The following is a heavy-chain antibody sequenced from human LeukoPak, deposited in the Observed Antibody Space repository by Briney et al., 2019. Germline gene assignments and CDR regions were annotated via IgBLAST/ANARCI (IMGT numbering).Heavy chain of an antibody. CDR3: AKDMSRGGSSPYFDY. J-gene: IGHJ4*02. Sequence: GGSLRLSCAASGFTFDDYAMHWVRQAPGKGLEWVSGISWNSGSIGYADSVKGRFTISRDNAKNSLYLQMNSLRAEDMALYYCAKDMSRGGSSPYFDYWGQGTLVTVSS. CDR1: GFTFDDYA. D-gene: IGHD3-10*01. V-gene: IGHV3-9*03. CDR2: ISWNSGSI.